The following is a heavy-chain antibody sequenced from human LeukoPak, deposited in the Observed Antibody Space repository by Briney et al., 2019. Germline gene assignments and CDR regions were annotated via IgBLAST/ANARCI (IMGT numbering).Heavy chain of an antibody. J-gene: IGHJ6*02. V-gene: IGHV3-74*01. CDR1: GFTFSSYW. Sequence: GGSLRLSCAASGFTFSSYWMSWVRQAPGKGLVWVSRINSDGSTTGNADSVKGRFTISRDNAKNTLYLQMNSLRAEDTAVYYCTRGNYYGMDVWGQGTTVTVSS. CDR2: INSDGSTT. CDR3: TRGNYYGMDV.